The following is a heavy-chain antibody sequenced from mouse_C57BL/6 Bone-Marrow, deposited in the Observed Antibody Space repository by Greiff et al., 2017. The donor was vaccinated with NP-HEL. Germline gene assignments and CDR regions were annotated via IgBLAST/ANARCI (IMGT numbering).Heavy chain of an antibody. V-gene: IGHV1-7*01. Sequence: QVQLQQSGAELAQPGASVKLSCKASGYTFTSYWMHWVKQRPGQGLEWIGYINPSGGSTKYNQKLKDKATLTADKSSSTAYMQLSSLTDEYSAVYYCATYFDVWGTGTTVTVSS. CDR2: INPSGGST. J-gene: IGHJ1*03. CDR3: ATYFDV. CDR1: GYTFTSYW.